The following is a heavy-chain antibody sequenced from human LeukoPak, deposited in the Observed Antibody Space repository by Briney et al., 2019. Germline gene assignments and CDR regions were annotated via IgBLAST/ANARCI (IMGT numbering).Heavy chain of an antibody. CDR1: GFTFSSYA. J-gene: IGHJ4*02. D-gene: IGHD3-16*02. Sequence: GGSLRLSCAASGFTFSSYAMSWVRQAPGKGLECVSAISGSGGSTYYADSVKGRFSISRDNSKNTLYLQMDSLRAEDTAVYYCARDFTFGGVIVQYYFDYWGQGTLVTVSS. CDR2: ISGSGGST. V-gene: IGHV3-23*01. CDR3: ARDFTFGGVIVQYYFDY.